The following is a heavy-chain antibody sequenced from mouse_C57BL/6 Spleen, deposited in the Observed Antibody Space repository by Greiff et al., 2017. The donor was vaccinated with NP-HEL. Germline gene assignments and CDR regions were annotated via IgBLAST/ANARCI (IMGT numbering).Heavy chain of an antibody. D-gene: IGHD4-1*01. CDR3: ARAGDWADWYFEV. CDR2: ISYDGSN. CDR1: GYSITSGYY. V-gene: IGHV3-6*01. J-gene: IGHJ1*03. Sequence: EVKLMESGPGLVKPSQSLSLTCSVTGYSITSGYYWNWIRQFPGNKLEWMGYISYDGSNNYKPSLKNRISITRDTSKNQFFLKLNSVTTEDTATYYCARAGDWADWYFEVWGTGTTVTVSS.